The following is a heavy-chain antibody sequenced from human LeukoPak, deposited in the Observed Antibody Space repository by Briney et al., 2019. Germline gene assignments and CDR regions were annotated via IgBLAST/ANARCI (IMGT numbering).Heavy chain of an antibody. J-gene: IGHJ6*02. Sequence: GASVKVSCKASGYTFTSYGISWVRQAPGQWLEWMGWISAYNGNTNYAQKLQGRVTMTTDTSTSTAYMELRGLRSDDTAVYYCARANYYGSGSYYKSYYYYGMDVWGQGTTVTVSS. D-gene: IGHD3-10*01. CDR2: ISAYNGNT. CDR1: GYTFTSYG. CDR3: ARANYYGSGSYYKSYYYYGMDV. V-gene: IGHV1-18*01.